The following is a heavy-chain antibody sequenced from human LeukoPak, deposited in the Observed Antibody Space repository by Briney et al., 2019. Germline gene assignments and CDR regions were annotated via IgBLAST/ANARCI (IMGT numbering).Heavy chain of an antibody. CDR3: ARAAGPYYYYMDV. CDR1: GGSISSGSYY. D-gene: IGHD6-13*01. V-gene: IGHV4-61*02. J-gene: IGHJ6*03. CDR2: IYTSGST. Sequence: SETLSLTCTVSGGSISSGSYYWSWIRQPAGKGLEWIGRIYTSGSTNYNPSLKSRVTKSVDTSKNQFSLKLSSVTAADTAVYYCARAAGPYYYYMDVWGKGTTVTVSS.